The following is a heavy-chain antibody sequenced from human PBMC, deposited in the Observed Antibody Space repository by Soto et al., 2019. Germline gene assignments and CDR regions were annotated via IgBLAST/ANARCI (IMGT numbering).Heavy chain of an antibody. Sequence: QGQLVESGGGVVQPRRSLRLSCAVSGFTFSRSGMHWVRQGPGKGLEWVAVISNDGSEQYYAESVKGRFTISRDNSKNTLYLQMNSLSAEDTAVYYCAKDRGSYGNLHWYLDLWGRGTLVGVSS. CDR3: AKDRGSYGNLHWYLDL. CDR1: GFTFSRSG. D-gene: IGHD3-10*01. V-gene: IGHV3-30*18. J-gene: IGHJ2*01. CDR2: ISNDGSEQ.